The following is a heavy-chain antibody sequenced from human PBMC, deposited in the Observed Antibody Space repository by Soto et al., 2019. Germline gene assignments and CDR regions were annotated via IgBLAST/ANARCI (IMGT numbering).Heavy chain of an antibody. Sequence: SQTLSLTCTVSGGSISSSSYYWGWIRQPPGKGLEWIGSIYYSGSTYYNPSLKSRVTISVDTSKNQFSLKLSSVTAADTAVYYCASESSGLDYWGQGTLVTVSS. CDR1: GGSISSSSYY. J-gene: IGHJ4*02. D-gene: IGHD6-19*01. CDR2: IYYSGST. V-gene: IGHV4-39*01. CDR3: ASESSGLDY.